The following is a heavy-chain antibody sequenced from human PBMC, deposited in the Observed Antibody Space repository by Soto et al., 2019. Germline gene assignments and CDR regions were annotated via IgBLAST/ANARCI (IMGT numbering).Heavy chain of an antibody. V-gene: IGHV3-23*01. Sequence: LRLSCAASGFTFSIFAMSWVRQSPGKGLEWVSTISGSGGSTYYADAVKGRFTISRDNSMGTLYLQMKSLRVEDTAIYYCAKEVSLGSTVDLGYWGQGALVTVS. CDR1: GFTFSIFA. CDR3: AKEVSLGSTVDLGY. CDR2: ISGSGGST. J-gene: IGHJ4*02. D-gene: IGHD7-27*01.